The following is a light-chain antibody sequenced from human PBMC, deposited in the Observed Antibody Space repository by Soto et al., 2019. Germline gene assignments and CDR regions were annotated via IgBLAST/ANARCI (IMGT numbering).Light chain of an antibody. V-gene: IGLV2-14*01. CDR2: EVS. CDR3: SSYTSISTRV. CDR1: SSDVGSYNY. J-gene: IGLJ3*02. Sequence: QSALTQPASVSGSPGQSITISCTGTSSDVGSYNYVSWYQQHPGKAPKHMIYEVSNRPSGVSNRFSGSKSGNTASLTISGLQAEDDANYCCSSYTSISTRVFGGGTQLTVL.